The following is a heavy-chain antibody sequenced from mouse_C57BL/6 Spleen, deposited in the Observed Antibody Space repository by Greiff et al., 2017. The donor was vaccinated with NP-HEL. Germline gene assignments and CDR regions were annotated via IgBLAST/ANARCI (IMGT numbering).Heavy chain of an antibody. V-gene: IGHV1-55*01. CDR1: GYTFTSYW. J-gene: IGHJ3*01. CDR3: ARSGTYDDDGAY. Sequence: QVQLQQPGAELVKPGASVKMSCKASGYTFTSYWITWVKQRPGQGLEWIGDIYPGSGSTNYNEKFKSKATLTVDTSSSTAYMQLSSLTSEDSAVYYCARSGTYDDDGAYWGQGTLVTVSA. CDR2: IYPGSGST. D-gene: IGHD2-4*01.